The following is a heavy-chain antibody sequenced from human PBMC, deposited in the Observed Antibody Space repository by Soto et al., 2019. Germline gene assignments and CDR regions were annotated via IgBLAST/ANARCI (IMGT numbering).Heavy chain of an antibody. Sequence: GGSLRLSCAASGFPFSSYSMNWVRQAPGKGLEWVSSISSSSSYIYYADSVKGRFTISRNNAKSSLYLQMNSLRAEDTAVYYCARDYVATIRTFDYWGQGTLVTSPQ. CDR3: ARDYVATIRTFDY. J-gene: IGHJ4*02. D-gene: IGHD5-12*01. CDR1: GFPFSSYS. V-gene: IGHV3-21*01. CDR2: ISSSSSYI.